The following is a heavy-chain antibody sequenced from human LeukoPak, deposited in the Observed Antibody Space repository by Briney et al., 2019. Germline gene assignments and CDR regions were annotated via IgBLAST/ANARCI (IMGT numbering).Heavy chain of an antibody. CDR3: ARGNGYHYY. D-gene: IGHD5-24*01. CDR1: GGSISNYY. CDR2: IHYSGST. J-gene: IGHJ4*02. Sequence: SETLSLTCTVSGGSISNYYWSWIRQPPGKGLERIGYIHYSGSTNYNPSLKSRVTISVDTSKNQFSLKLSSVTAADTAVYYCARGNGYHYYWGQGTLVTVSS. V-gene: IGHV4-59*01.